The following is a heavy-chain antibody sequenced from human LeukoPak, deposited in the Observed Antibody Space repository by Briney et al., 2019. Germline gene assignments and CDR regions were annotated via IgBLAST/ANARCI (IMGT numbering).Heavy chain of an antibody. CDR3: QVVVYGVFIGQYYFDY. CDR2: VDPEDGET. CDR1: GYTITDYY. J-gene: IGHJ4*02. D-gene: IGHD2-15*01. Sequence: ATVKISCKVSGYTITDYYMHWVQQPPAKGHEWMGLVDPEDGETIYAEKFQGRVTITADTSTDTAYMELSSLRSEDTVVYYCQVVVYGVFIGQYYFDYWGQGALVTVSS. V-gene: IGHV1-69-2*01.